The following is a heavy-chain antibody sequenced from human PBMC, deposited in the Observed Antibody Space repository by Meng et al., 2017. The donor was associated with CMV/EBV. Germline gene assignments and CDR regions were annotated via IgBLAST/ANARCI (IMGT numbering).Heavy chain of an antibody. D-gene: IGHD5-12*01. CDR1: GYTFTSYD. Sequence: ASVKVSCKASGYTFTSYDINWVRQATGQGLEWMGWINPNSGGTNYAQKFQGRVTMTRDTSISTAYMELSRLRSDDTAVYYCARDEGGYSAETRYDYWGQGTLVTVSS. J-gene: IGHJ4*02. V-gene: IGHV1-2*02. CDR3: ARDEGGYSAETRYDY. CDR2: INPNSGGT.